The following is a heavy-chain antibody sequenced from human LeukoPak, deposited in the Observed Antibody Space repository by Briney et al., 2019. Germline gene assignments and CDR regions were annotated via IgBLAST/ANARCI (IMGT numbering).Heavy chain of an antibody. CDR3: AIPLDYYDSSGYHQGGD. V-gene: IGHV3-7*03. J-gene: IGHJ4*02. CDR2: IKQDGSKK. Sequence: PGGSLRLSCVGSGFTFGYYWMNWVRQAPGKGLEWVANIKQDGSKKNYVDSVKGRFTISRDNAKNSLYLQMNSLRAEDTAVYYCAIPLDYYDSSGYHQGGDWGQGTLVTVPS. CDR1: GFTFGYYW. D-gene: IGHD3-22*01.